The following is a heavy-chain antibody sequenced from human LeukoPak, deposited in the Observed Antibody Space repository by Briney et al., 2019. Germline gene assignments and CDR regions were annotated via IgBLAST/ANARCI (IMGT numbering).Heavy chain of an antibody. J-gene: IGHJ4*02. Sequence: SETLSLTCTVSGGSISSYYWSWIRQPAGKGLEWIGRIYTRGSTNYNPSLKSRVTMSVDTSKNQFSLKLSSVTAADTAVYYCARSGSYSSGYDGDYLGQGTLVTVSS. V-gene: IGHV4-4*07. CDR3: ARSGSYSSGYDGDY. D-gene: IGHD3-22*01. CDR1: GGSISSYY. CDR2: IYTRGST.